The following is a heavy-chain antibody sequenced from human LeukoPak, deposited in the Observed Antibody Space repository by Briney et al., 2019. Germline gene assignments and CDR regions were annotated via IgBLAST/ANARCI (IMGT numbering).Heavy chain of an antibody. CDR1: GDSISSSY. Sequence: PSETLSLTCIVSGDSISSSYWNWIRQPPGKGLEWIGYIYYSGSTNYNPSLKSRVSMSLDTSKSQFSLKLSSVTAADTAVYYCARGPYGRFDYWGQGMLVTVSS. J-gene: IGHJ4*02. D-gene: IGHD2-21*01. CDR2: IYYSGST. CDR3: ARGPYGRFDY. V-gene: IGHV4-59*01.